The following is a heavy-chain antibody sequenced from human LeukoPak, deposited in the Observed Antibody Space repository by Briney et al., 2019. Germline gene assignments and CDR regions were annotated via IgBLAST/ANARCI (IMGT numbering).Heavy chain of an antibody. J-gene: IGHJ4*02. CDR2: IIPIFGTA. V-gene: IGHV1-69*01. Sequence: ASVNVSCKASGGTFSSYAISWVRQAPGQGLEWMGGIIPIFGTANYAQKFQGRVTITADESTSTAYMELSSLRSEDTAVYYCARDPLLSRGSSYAVYWGQGTLVTVSS. D-gene: IGHD6-19*01. CDR1: GGTFSSYA. CDR3: ARDPLLSRGSSYAVY.